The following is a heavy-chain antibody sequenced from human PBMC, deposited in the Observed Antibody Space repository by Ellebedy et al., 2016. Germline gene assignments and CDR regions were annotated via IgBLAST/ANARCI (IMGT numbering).Heavy chain of an antibody. Sequence: GESLKISXAASGFTFSSYGMHWVRQAPGKGLEWVAVISYDGSNKYYADSVKGRFTISRDNSKNTLYLQMNSLRAEDTAVYYCAKDLVVVPAAISAPDYWGQGTLVTVSS. J-gene: IGHJ4*02. V-gene: IGHV3-30*18. D-gene: IGHD2-2*01. CDR1: GFTFSSYG. CDR2: ISYDGSNK. CDR3: AKDLVVVPAAISAPDY.